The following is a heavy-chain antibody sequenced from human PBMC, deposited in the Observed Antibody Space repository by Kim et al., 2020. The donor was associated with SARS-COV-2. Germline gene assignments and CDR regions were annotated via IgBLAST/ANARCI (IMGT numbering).Heavy chain of an antibody. Sequence: GGSLRLSCAASGFTFSSYAMHWVRQAPGKGLEWVAVISYDGSNKYYSDSVKGRFTISRDNSKNTLYLQMNSLRAEDTAVYYCARGWTEYYYGSGSYYNGALPSFMDVWGQGTTVTVSS. CDR2: ISYDGSNK. J-gene: IGHJ6*02. CDR3: ARGWTEYYYGSGSYYNGALPSFMDV. V-gene: IGHV3-30-3*01. CDR1: GFTFSSYA. D-gene: IGHD3-10*01.